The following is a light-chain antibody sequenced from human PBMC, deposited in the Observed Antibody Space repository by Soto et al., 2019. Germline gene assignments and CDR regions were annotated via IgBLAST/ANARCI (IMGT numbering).Light chain of an antibody. V-gene: IGKV1-5*03. CDR1: QSISSW. Sequence: DIQMTQSPSTLSASVGDRVTITCRASQSISSWLAWYQQKPGKAPKLLIYKASSLESGVPSRFSGSGSGTEFTLTISSLQPDDFASDYCQQYGSYSPWTFGQGTKVEIK. CDR2: KAS. CDR3: QQYGSYSPWT. J-gene: IGKJ1*01.